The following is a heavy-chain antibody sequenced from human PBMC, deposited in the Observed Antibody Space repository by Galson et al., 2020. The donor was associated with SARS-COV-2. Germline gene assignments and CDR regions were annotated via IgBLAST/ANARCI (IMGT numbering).Heavy chain of an antibody. CDR1: VYPLSSSGVG. V-gene: IGHV2-5*02. CDR2: PYWDDDE. CDR3: AHVLYFESSGYWGFDC. J-gene: IGHJ4*02. Sequence: SGPTLVKPTQTLTLTCPFSVYPLSSSGVGVAWIRQPQGKALEWLPHPYWDDDEHYSPSLKSRLTITKATSKNQVVLTMTNMDPVDTGTYYCAHVLYFESSGYWGFDCWGQGTRVIVSS. D-gene: IGHD3-22*01.